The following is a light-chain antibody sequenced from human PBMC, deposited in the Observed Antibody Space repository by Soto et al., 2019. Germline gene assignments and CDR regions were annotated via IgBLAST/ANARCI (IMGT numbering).Light chain of an antibody. J-gene: IGKJ5*01. CDR3: QQHGISHIT. V-gene: IGKV3-20*01. CDR1: QIINNDY. CDR2: DAS. Sequence: VLTQSPGTLSLSPGGRATLSCRASQIINNDYLAWYQHKPGQAPRLLIYDASLRATGVPDRFSGSGSGTDFTLTITSLEPDDSAVYYCQQHGISHITFGQGTRLEIK.